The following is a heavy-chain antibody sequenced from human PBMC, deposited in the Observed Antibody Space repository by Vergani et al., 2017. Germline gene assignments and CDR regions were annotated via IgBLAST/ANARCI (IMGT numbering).Heavy chain of an antibody. CDR3: AKANPLNSGYDDLYYYHAIDV. CDR2: TWYDGNNK. CDR1: GCTFNQYG. J-gene: IGHJ6*02. D-gene: IGHD5-12*01. V-gene: IGHV3-33*06. Sequence: QVQLVESGGGVVQPGRSLRLSCAASGCTFNQYGMHWVRQAPGKGLEWVAVTWYDGNNKQYADSVKGRFTISRDSSKNTLYLQMNSLSAGDTAVYYCAKANPLNSGYDDLYYYHAIDVWGQGTTVTVSS.